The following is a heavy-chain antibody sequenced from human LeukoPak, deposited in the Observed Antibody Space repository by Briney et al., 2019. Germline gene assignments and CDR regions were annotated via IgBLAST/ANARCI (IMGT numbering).Heavy chain of an antibody. Sequence: ASVTVSCKASGYTFTAYYIHWVRQAPGQGLEWMGWINPNSGDTNFAQKFQGRVTMTRDTSISTAYMELSRLTSDDTAVYSCARDSNYYGSGSYFDYWGQGTLVTVSS. V-gene: IGHV1-2*02. D-gene: IGHD3-10*01. CDR3: ARDSNYYGSGSYFDY. CDR2: INPNSGDT. CDR1: GYTFTAYY. J-gene: IGHJ4*02.